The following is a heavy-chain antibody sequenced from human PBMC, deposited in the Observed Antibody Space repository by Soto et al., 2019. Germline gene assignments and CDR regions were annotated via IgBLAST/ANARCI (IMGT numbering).Heavy chain of an antibody. CDR3: ARRRYCSGGSCYWGLDAFDI. J-gene: IGHJ3*02. CDR2: IIPIFGTA. CDR1: GGTFSSYA. Sequence: SVKVSCKASGGTFSSYAISWVRQAPGQGLEWMGGIIPIFGTANYAQKFQGRVTITADESTSTAYMELSSLRSEDTAVYYCARRRYCSGGSCYWGLDAFDIWGQGTMFTVSS. D-gene: IGHD2-15*01. V-gene: IGHV1-69*13.